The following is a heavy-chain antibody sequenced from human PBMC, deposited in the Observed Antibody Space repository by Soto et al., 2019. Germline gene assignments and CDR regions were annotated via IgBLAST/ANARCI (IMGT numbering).Heavy chain of an antibody. Sequence: GGSLRLSCSASGFIFRKYWMAWIRQAPGKGLEWVATIKLDGREKNYLDSVQGRFTISRDDAGDSMSLQMSSLRREDTAVYFCVRELDGYGRLDYWGPGTPVTVSS. CDR1: GFIFRKYW. D-gene: IGHD1-1*01. J-gene: IGHJ4*02. CDR2: IKLDGREK. CDR3: VRELDGYGRLDY. V-gene: IGHV3-7*01.